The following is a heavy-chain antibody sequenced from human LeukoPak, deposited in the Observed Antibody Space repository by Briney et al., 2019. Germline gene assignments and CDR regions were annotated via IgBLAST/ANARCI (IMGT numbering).Heavy chain of an antibody. CDR1: GFTFSSYA. D-gene: IGHD3-22*01. V-gene: IGHV3-30-3*01. CDR3: ARDGVNYYYDSSGDRTFDY. Sequence: QPGRSLRLSCAASGFTFSSYAVHWVRQAPGKGLEWVAVISYDGSNKYYADSVKGRFTISRDNSKNTLYLQMNSLRAEDTAVYYCARDGVNYYYDSSGDRTFDYWGQGTLVTVSS. CDR2: ISYDGSNK. J-gene: IGHJ4*02.